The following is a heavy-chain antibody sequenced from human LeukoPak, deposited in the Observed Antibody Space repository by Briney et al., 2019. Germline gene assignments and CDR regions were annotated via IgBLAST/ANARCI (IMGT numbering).Heavy chain of an antibody. Sequence: GGSLRLSCAASGFTFSSYAMSWVRQAPGKGLEWVGRIKSKTDGGTTDYAAPVKGRFTISRDDSKNTLYLQMNSLKTEDTAVYYCTTVPLRFGVGHPDCWGQGTLVTVSS. V-gene: IGHV3-15*01. D-gene: IGHD3-3*01. J-gene: IGHJ4*02. CDR1: GFTFSSYA. CDR3: TTVPLRFGVGHPDC. CDR2: IKSKTDGGTT.